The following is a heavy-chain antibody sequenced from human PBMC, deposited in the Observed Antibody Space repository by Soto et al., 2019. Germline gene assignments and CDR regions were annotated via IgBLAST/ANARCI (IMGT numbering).Heavy chain of an antibody. J-gene: IGHJ6*02. CDR1: GGTFSSYA. Sequence: SVKVSCKASGGTFSSYAISWVRQAPGQGLEWMGGIIPIFGTANYAQKFQGRVTITADESTSTAYMELSSLRSEDTAVYYCARDLNVVVPAAEYHPAYYYYGMDVWGQGTTVTLSS. CDR3: ARDLNVVVPAAEYHPAYYYYGMDV. CDR2: IIPIFGTA. D-gene: IGHD2-2*01. V-gene: IGHV1-69*13.